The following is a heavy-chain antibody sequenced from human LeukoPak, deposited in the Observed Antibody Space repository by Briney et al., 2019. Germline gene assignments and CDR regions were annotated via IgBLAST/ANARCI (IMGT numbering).Heavy chain of an antibody. Sequence: SETLSLTCTVSGGSISSHYWSWIRQPPGKGLEWIGYIYYSGSTNYNPSLKSRVTISVDTSRNQFSLKLSSVTAADTAVYYCARVSSGWYIFDYWGQGTLVTVSS. J-gene: IGHJ4*02. CDR2: IYYSGST. CDR3: ARVSSGWYIFDY. V-gene: IGHV4-59*11. CDR1: GGSISSHY. D-gene: IGHD6-19*01.